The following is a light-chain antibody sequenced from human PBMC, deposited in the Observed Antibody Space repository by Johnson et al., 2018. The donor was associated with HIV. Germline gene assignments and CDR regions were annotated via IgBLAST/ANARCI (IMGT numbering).Light chain of an antibody. V-gene: IGLV1-51*01. CDR3: GTWYSSLSAGGA. J-gene: IGLJ1*01. CDR1: SSNIGNNY. CDR2: DNN. Sequence: QLVLTQPPSVSAAPGQKVTISCSGSSSNIGNNYVSWYQQLPGTAPKLLIYDNNKRPSGIPDRFSGSKSGTSATLGITGLQTGDEADYYCGTWYSSLSAGGAFGTGTKVT.